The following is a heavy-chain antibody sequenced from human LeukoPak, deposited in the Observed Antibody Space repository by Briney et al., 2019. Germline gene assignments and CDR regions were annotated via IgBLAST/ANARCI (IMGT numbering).Heavy chain of an antibody. CDR3: ARADSVDTATVAYYYYYGMDV. Sequence: SVKVSCKASGGTFSSYAISWVRQAPGQGLEWMGGVIPIFGTANYAQKFQGRVTITADKSTSTAYMELSSLRSEDTAVYYCARADSVDTATVAYYYYYGMDVWGKGTTVTVSS. V-gene: IGHV1-69*06. CDR2: VIPIFGTA. CDR1: GGTFSSYA. J-gene: IGHJ6*04. D-gene: IGHD5-18*01.